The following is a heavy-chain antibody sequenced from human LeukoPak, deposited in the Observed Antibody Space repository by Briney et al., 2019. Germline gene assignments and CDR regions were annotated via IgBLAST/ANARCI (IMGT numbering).Heavy chain of an antibody. CDR2: INSDGSTT. CDR3: AIEIDSGSYRDDY. J-gene: IGHJ4*02. V-gene: IGHV3-74*01. CDR1: GCTFSSHW. D-gene: IGHD1-26*01. Sequence: GGSLRLSCAASGCTFSSHWMHWGRQAPGKGLVWVSRINSDGSTTTYADSVKGRFTISRDNANNTLYLQMNSLRAEDTAVYYCAIEIDSGSYRDDYWGQGTLVTVSS.